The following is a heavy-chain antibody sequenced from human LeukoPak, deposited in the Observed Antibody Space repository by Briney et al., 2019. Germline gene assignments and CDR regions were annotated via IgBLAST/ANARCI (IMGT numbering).Heavy chain of an antibody. J-gene: IGHJ5*02. D-gene: IGHD3-22*01. Sequence: PSETLSLTCTVSGGSISSYYWSWIRQHPGKGLEWIGYIYYSGSTYYNPSLKSRVTISVDTSKNQFSLKLSSVTAADTAVYYCARDRHYYDSSGYLNWFDPWGQGTLVTVSS. CDR1: GGSISSYY. V-gene: IGHV4-59*06. CDR3: ARDRHYYDSSGYLNWFDP. CDR2: IYYSGST.